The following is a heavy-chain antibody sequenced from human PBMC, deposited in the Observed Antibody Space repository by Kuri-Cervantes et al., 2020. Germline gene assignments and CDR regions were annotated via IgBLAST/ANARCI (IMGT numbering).Heavy chain of an antibody. CDR1: GYTFSNYY. Sequence: SVKVSCKASGYTFSNYYMHWVRQAPGQGLEWMGRIIPILGIANYAQKFQGRVTITADKSTSTAYMELSSLRSEDTAVYYCARDDRRDGYVRDVWGQGTTVTVSS. CDR3: ARDDRRDGYVRDV. D-gene: IGHD5-24*01. V-gene: IGHV1-69*04. CDR2: IIPILGIA. J-gene: IGHJ6*02.